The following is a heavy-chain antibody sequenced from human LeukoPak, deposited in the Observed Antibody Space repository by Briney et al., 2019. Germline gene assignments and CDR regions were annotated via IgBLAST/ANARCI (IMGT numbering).Heavy chain of an antibody. V-gene: IGHV4-61*01. CDR1: GGSVSSGSCY. J-gene: IGHJ4*02. D-gene: IGHD1-26*01. CDR2: IYYSGST. Sequence: SETLSLTCTVSGGSVSSGSCYWSWIRQPPGKGLEWIGYIYYSGSTDYNPSLKSRVTISVDTSKNQFSLKLSSVTAADTAVYYCATFPGVGATTVDYWGQGTLVTVSS. CDR3: ATFPGVGATTVDY.